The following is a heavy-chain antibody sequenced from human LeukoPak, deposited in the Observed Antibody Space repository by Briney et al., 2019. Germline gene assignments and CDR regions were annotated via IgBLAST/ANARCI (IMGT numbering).Heavy chain of an antibody. J-gene: IGHJ4*02. CDR1: GFTFSSYA. V-gene: IGHV3-23*01. CDR2: ISGSGGST. Sequence: GGSLRLSCAASGFTFSSYAMSWVRQAPGKGLEWVSAISGSGGSTYYADSVKGRFTISRDNSRNTLYLQMNSLRAEDTAVYYCAKDTIFGLLVVACDYWGQGTLVTVSS. CDR3: AKDTIFGLLVVACDY. D-gene: IGHD2-15*01.